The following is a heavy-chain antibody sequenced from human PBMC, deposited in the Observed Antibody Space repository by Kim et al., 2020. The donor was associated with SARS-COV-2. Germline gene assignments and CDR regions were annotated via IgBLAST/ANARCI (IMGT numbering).Heavy chain of an antibody. Sequence: ASVKVSCKASGYTFTSYAMNWVRQAPGQGLEWMGWINTNTGNPTYAQGFTGRFVFSLDTSVSTAYLQISSLKAEDTAVYYCARDCCGIWYWGGMDVWGQGTTVTVSS. CDR3: ARDCCGIWYWGGMDV. CDR2: INTNTGNP. D-gene: IGHD2-8*02. V-gene: IGHV7-4-1*02. J-gene: IGHJ6*02. CDR1: GYTFTSYA.